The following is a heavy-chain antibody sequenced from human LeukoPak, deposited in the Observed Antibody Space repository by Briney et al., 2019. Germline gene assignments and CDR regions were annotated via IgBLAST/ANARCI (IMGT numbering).Heavy chain of an antibody. J-gene: IGHJ4*02. D-gene: IGHD3-22*01. Sequence: ASVKVSCKASGYTFTGYYMHWVRQAPGQGLEWMGWINPNSGGTNYAQKFQGRVTMTRDTSISTAYMELRRLRSDDTAVYYCARDGVLYYYDSSGYYMGDYDYWGQGTLVTVSS. V-gene: IGHV1-2*02. CDR1: GYTFTGYY. CDR3: ARDGVLYYYDSSGYYMGDYDY. CDR2: INPNSGGT.